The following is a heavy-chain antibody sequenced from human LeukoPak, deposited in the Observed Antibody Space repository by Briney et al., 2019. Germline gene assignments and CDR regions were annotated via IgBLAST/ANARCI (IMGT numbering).Heavy chain of an antibody. J-gene: IGHJ5*02. CDR1: GYSISSGYY. CDR3: ARDGGSYSSSRWFDP. Sequence: SETLSLTCTVSGYSISSGYYWGWIRQPPGKGLEWIGSIYHNGSTYYNPSLKSRVTISVDTSKNQFSLKLSSVTAADTAVYYCARDGGSYSSSRWFDPWGQGTLVTVSS. CDR2: IYHNGST. V-gene: IGHV4-38-2*02. D-gene: IGHD6-13*01.